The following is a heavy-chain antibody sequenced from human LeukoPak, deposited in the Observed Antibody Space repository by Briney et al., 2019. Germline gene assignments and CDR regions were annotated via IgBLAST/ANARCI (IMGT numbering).Heavy chain of an antibody. J-gene: IGHJ4*02. CDR2: IYSGGST. CDR1: GFTVSINY. V-gene: IGHV3-66*02. CDR3: ARDVREELPGRY. D-gene: IGHD1-7*01. Sequence: GGSLRLSCAASGFTVSINYMSWVRQAPGKGLEWVSVIYSGGSTYHADSVKGRFTISRDNSKNTLYLQMNSLRAEDTAVYYCARDVREELPGRYWGQGTLVTGSS.